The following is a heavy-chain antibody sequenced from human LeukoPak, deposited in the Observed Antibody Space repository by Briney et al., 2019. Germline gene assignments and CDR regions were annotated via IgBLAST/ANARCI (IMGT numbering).Heavy chain of an antibody. V-gene: IGHV1/OR15-1*04. CDR2: INPYSGGT. D-gene: IGHD1-1*01. Sequence: GASVKVSCKASGYVFTDYYIHWVRQAPGQGLGWMGWINPYSGGTNYAQKFQGRVTMTRDMSTSTVYMELSSLRSEDTAVYYCAREGPWTIDYWGQGTLVTVSS. J-gene: IGHJ4*02. CDR1: GYVFTDYY. CDR3: AREGPWTIDY.